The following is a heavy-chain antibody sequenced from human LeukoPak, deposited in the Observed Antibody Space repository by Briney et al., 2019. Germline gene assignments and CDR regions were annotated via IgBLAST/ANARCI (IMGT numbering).Heavy chain of an antibody. CDR3: AKGYGGYGWYYFDY. CDR1: GFTFSSYG. CDR2: IRYNGSNK. J-gene: IGHJ4*02. D-gene: IGHD4-17*01. V-gene: IGHV3-30*02. Sequence: GGSLRLSCAASGFTFSSYGMHWVRQAPGKGLEWVAFIRYNGSNKYYADSVKGRFTISRDNSKNTLYLQMNSLRAEDTAVYYCAKGYGGYGWYYFDYWGQGTLVTVSS.